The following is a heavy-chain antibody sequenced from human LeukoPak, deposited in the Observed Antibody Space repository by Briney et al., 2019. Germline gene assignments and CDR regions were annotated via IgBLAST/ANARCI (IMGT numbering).Heavy chain of an antibody. CDR1: GFTFSNFA. CDR2: FSGSGEST. Sequence: GGSLRLSCAASGFTFSNFAMSWVRQAPGKGLEWVSYFSGSGESTKYADSVKGRFTISGDNSKNTLYLHMNNLRADDTAVYYCAKPYTSSWYDAFDVSGQGTMVTVSS. V-gene: IGHV3-23*01. J-gene: IGHJ3*01. CDR3: AKPYTSSWYDAFDV. D-gene: IGHD6-13*01.